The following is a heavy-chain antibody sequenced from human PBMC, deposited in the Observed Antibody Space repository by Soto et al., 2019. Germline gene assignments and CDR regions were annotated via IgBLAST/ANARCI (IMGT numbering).Heavy chain of an antibody. Sequence: SLRLSCAASGFTFSNAWMNWVRQAPGKGLEWVGRIKSKTDGGTTDYAAPVKGRFTISRDDSKNTLYLQMNSLKTEDTAVYYCRGTVVVTANLVLWGQGALVTVSS. V-gene: IGHV3-15*07. CDR3: RGTVVVTANLVL. CDR2: IKSKTDGGTT. D-gene: IGHD2-21*02. J-gene: IGHJ4*02. CDR1: GFTFSNAW.